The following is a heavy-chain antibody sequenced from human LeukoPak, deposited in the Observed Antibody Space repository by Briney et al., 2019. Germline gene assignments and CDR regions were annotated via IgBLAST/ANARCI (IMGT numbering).Heavy chain of an antibody. CDR1: GFTFSSHG. Sequence: GGSLRLFCAASGFTFSSHGMHWVRQAPRKGLEGVAFIRYDGSNKYYEDSLQGRFTLPRDNAKNSRYLQKKSLRAEDTAVYYCAREDYDLWSSYSTGPSVANWFDPWGQGTLVTVSS. CDR2: IRYDGSNK. D-gene: IGHD3-3*01. J-gene: IGHJ5*02. V-gene: IGHV3-30*02. CDR3: AREDYDLWSSYSTGPSVANWFDP.